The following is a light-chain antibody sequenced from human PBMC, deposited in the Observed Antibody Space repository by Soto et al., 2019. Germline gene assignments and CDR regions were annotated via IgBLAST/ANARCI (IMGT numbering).Light chain of an antibody. Sequence: QSALTQPASVSGSPGQSITISCTGTSSDVGAYNYVSWYQLHPGKAPKLMIYDVSNRPSGVSNRFSGSKSVNTASLTISGLQAEDEADYYCSSYTSSSAYVFGPGTKVTAL. CDR1: SSDVGAYNY. CDR3: SSYTSSSAYV. J-gene: IGLJ1*01. CDR2: DVS. V-gene: IGLV2-14*03.